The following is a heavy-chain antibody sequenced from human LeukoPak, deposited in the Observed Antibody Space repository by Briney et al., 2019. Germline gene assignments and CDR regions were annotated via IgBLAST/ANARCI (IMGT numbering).Heavy chain of an antibody. J-gene: IGHJ4*02. D-gene: IGHD3-10*01. CDR3: AKDMVRGVIITLDY. V-gene: IGHV3-23*01. CDR1: GFTFSSYA. CDR2: ISGSGGST. Sequence: GGSLRLSCAASGFTFSSYAMSWFRQAPGKGLEWVSAISGSGGSTYYADSVKGRFTISRDNSKNTLYLQMNSLRAEDTAVYYCAKDMVRGVIITLDYWGQGTLVTVSS.